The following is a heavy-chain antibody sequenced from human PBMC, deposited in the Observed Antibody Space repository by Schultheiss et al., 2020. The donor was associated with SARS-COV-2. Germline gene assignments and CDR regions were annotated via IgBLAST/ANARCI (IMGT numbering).Heavy chain of an antibody. CDR3: ARSYSSSVKPFDP. CDR2: IYYSGST. Sequence: SETLSLTCTVSGGSISSGDYYWSWIRQPPGKGLEWIGYIYYSGSTYYNPSLKSRVTISVDTSKNQFSLKLSSVTPEDTAVYYCARSYSSSVKPFDPWGQGTLVTVSS. CDR1: GGSISSGDYY. J-gene: IGHJ5*02. V-gene: IGHV4-30-4*01. D-gene: IGHD6-6*01.